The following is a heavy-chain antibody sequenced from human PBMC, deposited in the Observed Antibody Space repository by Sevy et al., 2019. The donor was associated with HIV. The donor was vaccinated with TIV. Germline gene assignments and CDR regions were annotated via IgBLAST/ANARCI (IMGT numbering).Heavy chain of an antibody. CDR2: IKEDGSMI. V-gene: IGHV3-7*01. CDR3: VRAIGQARSS. J-gene: IGHJ5*02. Sequence: GGSLRLSCEASGFSFSSYWMSWVRQAPGKGLEWVANIKEDGSMIYYVDHVKGRFTISRENTKNSVYLQMTSLRAEDAGLYYCVRAIGQARSSWGQGTLVTVSS. D-gene: IGHD3-10*01. CDR1: GFSFSSYW.